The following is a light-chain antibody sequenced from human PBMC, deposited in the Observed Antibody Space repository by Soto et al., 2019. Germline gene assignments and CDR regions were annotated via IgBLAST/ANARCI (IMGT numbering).Light chain of an antibody. CDR3: QQYNSYWT. J-gene: IGKJ1*01. V-gene: IGKV1-5*01. CDR1: QSISSW. Sequence: DIQMTQSPSTLSASVGDRVTITCRASQSISSWLAWYQQKPGKAPKLLIYDASSLESGVPSRFSGSGSGTEFTLTISSLQDDDFANYYCQQYNSYWTFGQGTKVEIK. CDR2: DAS.